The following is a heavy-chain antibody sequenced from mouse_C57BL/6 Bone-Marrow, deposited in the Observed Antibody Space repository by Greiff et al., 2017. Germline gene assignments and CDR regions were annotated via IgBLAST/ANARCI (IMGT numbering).Heavy chain of an antibody. J-gene: IGHJ3*01. Sequence: QVQLKQSGAELVRPGTSVKVSCKASGYAFTNYLIEWVKQRPGQGLEWIGVINPGSGGTNYNEKFKGKATLTADKSSSTGYMQLSSLTSEDSAVYFCARGGFAYWGQGTLVTVSA. CDR2: INPGSGGT. CDR3: ARGGFAY. CDR1: GYAFTNYL. V-gene: IGHV1-54*01.